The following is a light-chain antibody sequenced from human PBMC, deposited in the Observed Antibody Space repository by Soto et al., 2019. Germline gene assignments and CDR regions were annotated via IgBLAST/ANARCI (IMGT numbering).Light chain of an antibody. CDR2: GAS. J-gene: IGKJ1*01. CDR1: QSVNSNY. Sequence: EIVLTQSPGTLSLSPGEGATLSCRASQSVNSNYLAWYQQKPGQAPRLLVYGASSRATGVPDRFSGSGSGTDFTLTISRLEPEDFAVYYCQQYHQSPRTFGQGTRVDIK. CDR3: QQYHQSPRT. V-gene: IGKV3-20*01.